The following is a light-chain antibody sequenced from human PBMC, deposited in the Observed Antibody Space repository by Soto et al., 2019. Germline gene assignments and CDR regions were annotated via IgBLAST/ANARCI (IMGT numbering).Light chain of an antibody. Sequence: QSVLTQPPSASASLGASVTLTCTLSSGYSNYQVDWYQQRPGMGPRFVMRVGTGGIVGSKGDGIPDRFSVLGSGLNRYLTIKNIQEEDESDYHCGADHGSESNFVVVFGGGTKLTVL. V-gene: IGLV9-49*01. CDR2: VGTGGIVG. CDR1: SGYSNYQ. J-gene: IGLJ2*01. CDR3: GADHGSESNFVVV.